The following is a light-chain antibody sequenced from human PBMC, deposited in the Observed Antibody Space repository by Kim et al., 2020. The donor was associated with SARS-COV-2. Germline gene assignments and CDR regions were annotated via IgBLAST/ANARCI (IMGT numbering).Light chain of an antibody. J-gene: IGLJ2*01. V-gene: IGLV3-21*02. Sequence: PGQTDRFSCGRDSIGRKTVHWYRLKSGQTPVLVVCYASDRPSGIPERFSGSNSGNTSTLTIRRVEAGDEADHYCQVWDSSSDHRVVFGGGTQLTVL. CDR3: QVWDSSSDHRVV. CDR1: SIGRKT. CDR2: YAS.